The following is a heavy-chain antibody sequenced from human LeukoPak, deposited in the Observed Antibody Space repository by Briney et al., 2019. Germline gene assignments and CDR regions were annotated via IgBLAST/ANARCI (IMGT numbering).Heavy chain of an antibody. CDR3: ARDSPYSGSYYFDY. D-gene: IGHD1-26*01. CDR1: GGSISSGDYY. V-gene: IGHV4-30-4*08. CDR2: IYYSGST. Sequence: SETLSLTCTVSGGSISSGDYYWSWIRQPPGKGLEWIGYIYYSGSTYYNPSLKSRVTISVDTSKNQFSLKLSSVTAADTAVYYCARDSPYSGSYYFDYWGQGTLVTVPS. J-gene: IGHJ4*02.